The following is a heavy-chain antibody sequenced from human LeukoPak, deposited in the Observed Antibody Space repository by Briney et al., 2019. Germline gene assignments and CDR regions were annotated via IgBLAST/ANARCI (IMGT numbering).Heavy chain of an antibody. Sequence: GASVKVSCKASGYTFTSYGISWVRQAPGQGLEWMGWISAYNGNTNYAQKLQGRVTMTTDTSTSTAYMELRSLRSDDTAVYYCAREGMTTVTTAELNWFDPWGQGTLVTVSS. D-gene: IGHD4-17*01. CDR3: AREGMTTVTTAELNWFDP. V-gene: IGHV1-18*01. J-gene: IGHJ5*02. CDR2: ISAYNGNT. CDR1: GYTFTSYG.